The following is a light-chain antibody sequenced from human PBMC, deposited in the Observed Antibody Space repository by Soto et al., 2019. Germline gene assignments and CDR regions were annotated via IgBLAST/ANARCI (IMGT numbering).Light chain of an antibody. Sequence: EFVLTQSPGTLSLSPGERATLSCRASQSVSSSCLAWYQQKPGQAPRLLIYDASSRATGIPDRFSGSGSGTDFTLTISSLEPEDFAVYFCQQWHTSPSITFGQGTRLEIK. V-gene: IGKV3-20*01. CDR1: QSVSSSC. CDR3: QQWHTSPSIT. CDR2: DAS. J-gene: IGKJ5*01.